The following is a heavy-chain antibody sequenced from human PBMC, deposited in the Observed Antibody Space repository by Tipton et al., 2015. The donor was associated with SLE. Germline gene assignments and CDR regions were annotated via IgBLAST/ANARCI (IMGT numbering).Heavy chain of an antibody. D-gene: IGHD3-3*01. V-gene: IGHV4-34*01. CDR2: INHSGST. Sequence: TLSLTCAVYGGSFSGYYWSWIRQPPGKGLEWIGEINHSGSTNYNPSLKSRVTISVDRSKNQFSLKLSSVTAADTAVYYCARGGFSHPYDYWGQGTLVTVSS. CDR3: ARGGFSHPYDY. CDR1: GGSFSGYY. J-gene: IGHJ4*02.